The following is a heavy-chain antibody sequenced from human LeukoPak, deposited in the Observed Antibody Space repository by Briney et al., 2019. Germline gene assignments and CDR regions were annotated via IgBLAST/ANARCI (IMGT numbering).Heavy chain of an antibody. CDR3: ARSVVVAATRWFDP. CDR2: IKQDGSEK. D-gene: IGHD2-15*01. CDR1: GFTFSSYW. Sequence: PGGSLRLSCAASGFTFSSYWMSWVRQAPGKGLEWVANIKQDGSEKYYVDSVKGRFTISRDNAKNSLYLQMNSLRAEDTAVYYCARSVVVAATRWFDPWGQGTLVTVSS. J-gene: IGHJ5*02. V-gene: IGHV3-7*01.